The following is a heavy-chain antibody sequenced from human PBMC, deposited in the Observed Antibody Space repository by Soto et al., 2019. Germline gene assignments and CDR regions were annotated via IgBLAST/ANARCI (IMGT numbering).Heavy chain of an antibody. V-gene: IGHV1-69*01. CDR2: ITPIFGKA. J-gene: IGHJ1*01. CDR1: GGTFSSST. Sequence: QVQLVQSGAEVRRPGSSVRVSCKASGGTFSSSTISWVRQAPGQGLEWVGGITPIFGKANYAQKFQGRVTIPADDATSTAYMELSSLRSEDTALYFCARGWGSDSTTYYYAYWGQGTSVTVSS. D-gene: IGHD3-22*01. CDR3: ARGWGSDSTTYYYAY.